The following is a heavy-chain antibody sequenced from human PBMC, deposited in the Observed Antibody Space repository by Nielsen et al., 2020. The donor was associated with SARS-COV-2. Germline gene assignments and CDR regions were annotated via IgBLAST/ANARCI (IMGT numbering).Heavy chain of an antibody. D-gene: IGHD3-22*01. CDR3: ASDRYYYDSSGYSYIPPPFDY. Sequence: GGSLRLSCAASGFTFSSYWMHWVRQAPGKGLVWVSRINSDGSSTSYADSVKGRFTISRDNAKNTLYLQMNSLRAEDTAVYYCASDRYYYDSSGYSYIPPPFDYWGQGTLVTVSS. J-gene: IGHJ4*02. V-gene: IGHV3-74*01. CDR2: INSDGSST. CDR1: GFTFSSYW.